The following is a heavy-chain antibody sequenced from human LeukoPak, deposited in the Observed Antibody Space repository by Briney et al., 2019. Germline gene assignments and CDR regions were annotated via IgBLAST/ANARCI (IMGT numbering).Heavy chain of an antibody. D-gene: IGHD2-15*01. J-gene: IGHJ4*02. CDR3: ARGGRGRD. CDR2: INHSGST. Sequence: SETLSLTCAVYGGSFSGYYWSWIRQPPGKGLEWIGEINHSGSTNYNPSLKSRVTLSIDTSKNQFSLKLSSVTAADTAVYYCARGGRGRDWGQGTLVTVSS. CDR1: GGSFSGYY. V-gene: IGHV4-34*01.